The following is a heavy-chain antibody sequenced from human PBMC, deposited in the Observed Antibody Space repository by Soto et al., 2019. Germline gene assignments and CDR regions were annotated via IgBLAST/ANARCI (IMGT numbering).Heavy chain of an antibody. J-gene: IGHJ4*02. CDR2: ISSSRSYI. Sequence: EVQLVESGGGLVKPGGSLRLSCAASGFTFSSYSVNGVRQAPVKGLEWVSSISSSRSYIYYADSVKGRFTISRDNAKNSLYLQMNSLRAEDTAVYYCARDKDGYNWFDYWGQGTLVTVSS. V-gene: IGHV3-21*01. D-gene: IGHD5-12*01. CDR3: ARDKDGYNWFDY. CDR1: GFTFSSYS.